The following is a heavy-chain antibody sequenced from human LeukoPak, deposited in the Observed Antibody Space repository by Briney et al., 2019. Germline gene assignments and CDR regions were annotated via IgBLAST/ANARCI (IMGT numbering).Heavy chain of an antibody. J-gene: IGHJ4*02. Sequence: PGVSLRLFCAPCGYSFNSYDMHWARHARGKGLEYLSSISSNGGSTYYAHSVKGRFTISRDNSKNTLYLQMGSLRAEDMAVYYCARGGQSKYDSSGYLNYFDYWGQGTLVTVSS. CDR3: ARGGQSKYDSSGYLNYFDY. CDR2: ISSNGGST. V-gene: IGHV3-64*01. CDR1: GYSFNSYD. D-gene: IGHD3-22*01.